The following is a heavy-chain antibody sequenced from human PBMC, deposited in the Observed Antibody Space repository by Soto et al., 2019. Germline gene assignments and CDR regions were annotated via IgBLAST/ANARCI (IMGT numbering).Heavy chain of an antibody. V-gene: IGHV3-53*01. CDR3: AREVGYYYGLDV. CDR2: IYTGGTT. J-gene: IGHJ6*02. D-gene: IGHD1-26*01. Sequence: EVQLVESGGGIIQPGGSLRLSCVASGFTVSSNYMSWVRQAPGKGLERVSVIYTGGTTHYADSVKGRFTIARDNSKNTLYLQMNSLSDEDTAVYYCAREVGYYYGLDVWGQGTTVSVAS. CDR1: GFTVSSNY.